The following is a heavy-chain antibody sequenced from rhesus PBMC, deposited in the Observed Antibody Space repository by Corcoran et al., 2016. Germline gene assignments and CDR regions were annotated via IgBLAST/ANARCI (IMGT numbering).Heavy chain of an antibody. CDR1: GYAISSGYG. CDR3: ARGGSWSFDS. Sequence: QVQLQESGPGLVKPSETLSLTCAVSGYAISSGYGWEWIRQPPGRGLEWIGQIYGGSGRTYYNPSLKSRVTVSKDTAKNQFSLKLSSVTAADTAVYYCARGGSWSFDSWGQGVLVTVSS. J-gene: IGHJ4*01. D-gene: IGHD6-13*01. CDR2: IYGGSGRT. V-gene: IGHV4-127*01.